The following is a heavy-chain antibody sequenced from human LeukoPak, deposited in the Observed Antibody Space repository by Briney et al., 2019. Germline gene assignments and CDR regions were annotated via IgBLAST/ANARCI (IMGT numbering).Heavy chain of an antibody. Sequence: PSETLSLTCTVSGGSISSYYWSWIRQPPGKGLEWIGCIYYSGSTNYNPSLKSRVTISVDTSKNQFSLKLSSVTAADAAVYYCAREGEESFDYWGQGTLVTVSS. CDR1: GGSISSYY. CDR2: IYYSGST. V-gene: IGHV4-59*01. D-gene: IGHD3-16*01. CDR3: AREGEESFDY. J-gene: IGHJ4*02.